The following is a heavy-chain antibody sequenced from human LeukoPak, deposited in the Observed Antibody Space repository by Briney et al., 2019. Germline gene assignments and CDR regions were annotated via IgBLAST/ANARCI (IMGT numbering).Heavy chain of an antibody. CDR3: ADGIRYFDWLPFDY. Sequence: SETLSLTCAVYGGSFSGYYWSWIRQPTGKGLEWIGEINHSGSTNYNPSLKSRVTISVDTSKNQFSLKLSSVTAADTAFFHAADGIRYFDWLPFDYWGQGTLVTVSS. CDR1: GGSFSGYY. V-gene: IGHV4-34*01. D-gene: IGHD3-9*01. CDR2: INHSGST. J-gene: IGHJ4*02.